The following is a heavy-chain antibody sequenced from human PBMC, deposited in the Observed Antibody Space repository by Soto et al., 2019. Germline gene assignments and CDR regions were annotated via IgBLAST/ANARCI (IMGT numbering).Heavy chain of an antibody. CDR1: GDTLSTHG. J-gene: IGHJ4*02. Sequence: QVQLVQSGAEVKKPGSSVKVSCKASGDTLSTHGISWVRQAPGQVLEWMGGTIPIIGTTDYAEKFQGRVTITADESTTTAYMELSSLRPDDTAVYYCAAGDSSATGDHWGQGTLVSVSS. CDR3: AAGDSSATGDH. V-gene: IGHV1-69*01. CDR2: TIPIIGTT. D-gene: IGHD6-19*01.